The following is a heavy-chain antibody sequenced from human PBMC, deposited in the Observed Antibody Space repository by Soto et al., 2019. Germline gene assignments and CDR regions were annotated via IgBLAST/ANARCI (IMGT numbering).Heavy chain of an antibody. V-gene: IGHV3-33*01. J-gene: IGHJ6*02. CDR3: ARVVGCYELYYGMDV. CDR2: IWYDGSNK. CDR1: GFTFSSYG. D-gene: IGHD5-12*01. Sequence: QVQLVESGGGVVQPGRSLRLSCAASGFTFSSYGMHWVRQAPGKGLEWVAVIWYDGSNKYYADSVKGRFTISRDNSKNTLYLQMNSLRAEDTAVYYCARVVGCYELYYGMDVWGQGTTVTVSS.